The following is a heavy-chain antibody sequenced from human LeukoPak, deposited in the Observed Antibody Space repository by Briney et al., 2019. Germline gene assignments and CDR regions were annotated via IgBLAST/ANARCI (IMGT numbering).Heavy chain of an antibody. Sequence: SETLSHTCAVYGGSFSGYYWSWIRQPPGKGLEWIGEINHSGSTNYNPSLKSRVTISVDTSRNQFSLKLSSVTAADTAVYYCASERYSYGSFDYWGQGTLVTVSS. J-gene: IGHJ4*02. V-gene: IGHV4-34*01. CDR3: ASERYSYGSFDY. CDR1: GGSFSGYY. D-gene: IGHD5-18*01. CDR2: INHSGST.